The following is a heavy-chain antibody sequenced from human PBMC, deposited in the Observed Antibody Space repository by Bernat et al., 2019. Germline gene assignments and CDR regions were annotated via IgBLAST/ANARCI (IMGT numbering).Heavy chain of an antibody. Sequence: EVQLVETGGGLIQPGGSLRLSCAASGFTISSNYMTWVRQAPGKGLEWVSVIYSGGSTDFADSVKGRFTFSRDTSKNTLYLQMNRLRKEDTAVYYCGRAVGYSTTSRAIDYWGQGTLVTVSS. V-gene: IGHV3-53*02. J-gene: IGHJ4*02. D-gene: IGHD1-26*01. CDR1: GFTISSNY. CDR3: GRAVGYSTTSRAIDY. CDR2: IYSGGST.